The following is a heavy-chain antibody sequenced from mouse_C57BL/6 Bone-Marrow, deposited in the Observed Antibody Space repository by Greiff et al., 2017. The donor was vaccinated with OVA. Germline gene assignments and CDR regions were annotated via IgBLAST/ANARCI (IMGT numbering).Heavy chain of an antibody. CDR1: GFNIKDDY. CDR3: TLYYYGSSSLVAY. D-gene: IGHD1-1*01. V-gene: IGHV14-4*01. Sequence: VQLQQSGAELVRPGASVKLSCTASGFNIKDDYMHWVKQRPEQGLEWIGWIDPENGDTEYASKFQGKATITADTSSNTAYLQLSSLTSEDTAVYCCTLYYYGSSSLVAYWGQGTLVTVSA. CDR2: IDPENGDT. J-gene: IGHJ3*01.